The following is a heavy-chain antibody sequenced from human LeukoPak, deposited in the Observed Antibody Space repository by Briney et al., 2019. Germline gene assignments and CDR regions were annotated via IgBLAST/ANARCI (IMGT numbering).Heavy chain of an antibody. V-gene: IGHV4-34*01. J-gene: IGHJ3*02. CDR3: ASTSDYGDYPDAFDI. CDR1: GGSFSGYY. CDR2: INHSGST. D-gene: IGHD4-17*01. Sequence: SETLSLTCAVYGGSFSGYYWSWIRQPPGKGLEWIGEINHSGSTNYNPSLKSRVTISVDRSKNQFSLKLSSVTAADTAVYYCASTSDYGDYPDAFDIWGQGTMVTVSS.